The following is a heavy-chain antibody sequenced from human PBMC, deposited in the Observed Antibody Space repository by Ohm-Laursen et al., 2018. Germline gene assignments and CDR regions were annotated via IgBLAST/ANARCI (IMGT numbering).Heavy chain of an antibody. Sequence: SLRLSCAASGFTFSSYGMHWVRQAPGKGLEWVAVISYDGSNKYYADSVKGRFTISRDKFKNTLDLQMHGLRVEDTAVYYCARDEEYRDFYYYGMDVWGQGTTVIVSS. CDR3: ARDEEYRDFYYYGMDV. J-gene: IGHJ6*02. CDR2: ISYDGSNK. V-gene: IGHV3-30*03. CDR1: GFTFSSYG. D-gene: IGHD5-18*01.